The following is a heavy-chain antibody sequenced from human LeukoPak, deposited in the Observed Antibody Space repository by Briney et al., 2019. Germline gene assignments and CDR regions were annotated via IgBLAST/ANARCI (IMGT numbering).Heavy chain of an antibody. Sequence: SETLSLTCAVYDGSFSGYYWSWIRQPPGKGLEWIGEINHSGSTNYNPSLKSRVTISVDTSKNQFSLKLSSVTAADTAVYYCARGRSLTYCSGGSCPHYYFDYWGQGTLVTVSS. V-gene: IGHV4-34*01. CDR3: ARGRSLTYCSGGSCPHYYFDY. D-gene: IGHD2-15*01. CDR1: DGSFSGYY. CDR2: INHSGST. J-gene: IGHJ4*02.